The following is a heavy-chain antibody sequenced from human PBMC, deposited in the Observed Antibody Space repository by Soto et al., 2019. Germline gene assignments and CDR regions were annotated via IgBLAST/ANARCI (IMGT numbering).Heavy chain of an antibody. J-gene: IGHJ3*02. CDR3: ARRDIVLVPDAMTAFDI. Sequence: GESLKISCQGSGYSFSSYWIGWVRQMPGKGLEWMGMINPGDSDTIYSPSFRGQVTISADKSITTAYLQWSSLKASDTAMYYCARRDIVLVPDAMTAFDIWGQGTMVTVSS. V-gene: IGHV5-51*01. CDR2: INPGDSDT. D-gene: IGHD2-2*01. CDR1: GYSFSSYW.